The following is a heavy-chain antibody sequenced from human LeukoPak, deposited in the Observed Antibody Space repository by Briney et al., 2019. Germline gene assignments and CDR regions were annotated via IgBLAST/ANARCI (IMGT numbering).Heavy chain of an antibody. CDR3: ASCNYYYYYMDV. J-gene: IGHJ6*03. Sequence: PSQTLSLTCTVSGGSISSGGYYWSWIRQHPGKGLEWIGYIYYSGSTYYNPSLKSRVTISVDTSKNQFSPKLSSVTAADTAVYYCASCNYYYYYMDVWGKGTTVTVSS. D-gene: IGHD4-11*01. CDR2: IYYSGST. V-gene: IGHV4-31*03. CDR1: GGSISSGGYY.